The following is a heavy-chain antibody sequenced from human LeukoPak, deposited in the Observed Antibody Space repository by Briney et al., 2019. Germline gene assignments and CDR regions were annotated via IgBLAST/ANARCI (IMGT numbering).Heavy chain of an antibody. D-gene: IGHD4-17*01. J-gene: IGHJ4*02. CDR1: GFTFSSYA. V-gene: IGHV3-23*01. CDR2: ISGSGDST. CDR3: ARTSTTVTTLHY. Sequence: GGSLRLSCAASGFTFSSYAMSWVRQAPGKGLEWVSAISGSGDSTYYTDFVKGRFTISRDNSKNTLYMQMNSLRAEDTAVYYCARTSTTVTTLHYWGQGTLVTVSS.